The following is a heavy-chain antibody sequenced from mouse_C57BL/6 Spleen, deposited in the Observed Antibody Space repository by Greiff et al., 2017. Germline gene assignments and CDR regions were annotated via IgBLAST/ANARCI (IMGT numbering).Heavy chain of an antibody. Sequence: VQLQQPGAELVKPGASVKLSCKASGYTFTSYWMQWVKQRPGQGLEWIGEIDPSDSYTNYNQKFKSKATLTVDTSSSTAYMQLSSLTSEVSAVSYCARRTERGCFDYWGQGTTLTVSS. V-gene: IGHV1-50*01. D-gene: IGHD4-1*01. CDR3: ARRTERGCFDY. CDR2: IDPSDSYT. J-gene: IGHJ2*01. CDR1: GYTFTSYW.